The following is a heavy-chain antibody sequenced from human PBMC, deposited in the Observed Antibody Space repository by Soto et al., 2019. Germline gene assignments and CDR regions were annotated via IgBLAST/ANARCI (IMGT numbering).Heavy chain of an antibody. CDR2: IIPIFGTA. CDR1: GGTFSSYA. J-gene: IGHJ6*02. CDR3: ARSQERITIFGVVPGVHYYYYGMDV. V-gene: IGHV1-69*13. D-gene: IGHD3-3*01. Sequence: SVKVSCKASGGTFSSYAISWVRQAPGQGLEWMGGIIPIFGTANYAQKFQGRVTITADESTSTAYMELSSLRSEDTAVYYCARSQERITIFGVVPGVHYYYYGMDVWGQGTTVTVSS.